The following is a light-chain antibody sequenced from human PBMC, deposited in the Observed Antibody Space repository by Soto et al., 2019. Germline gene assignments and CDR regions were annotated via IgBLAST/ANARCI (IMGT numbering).Light chain of an antibody. V-gene: IGKV3-11*01. Sequence: EIVLTQSPATLSLSPGERATLSCRASQSVSSYLAWYQQKPGQAPRLLIYDASNSATGIPARFSGGGSGTAFTLTISSLEPEDFAVYYCQQRFNWPRFTFGQGTKLEIK. CDR1: QSVSSY. CDR3: QQRFNWPRFT. CDR2: DAS. J-gene: IGKJ2*01.